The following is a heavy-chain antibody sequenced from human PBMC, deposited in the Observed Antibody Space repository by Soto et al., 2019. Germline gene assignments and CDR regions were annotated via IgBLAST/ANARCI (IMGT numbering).Heavy chain of an antibody. CDR3: ASSGGGEDY. J-gene: IGHJ4*02. CDR1: GGSISSSHW. V-gene: IGHV4-4*02. D-gene: IGHD3-16*01. CDR2: IYHSGST. Sequence: QVQLQESGPGLVKPSGTLSLSCAVSGGSISSSHWWTWVRQPPGKGLEWIGEIYHSGSTNYNPSLKSRVTIAVDPSRNQFSLNLSAVAAADPAVYYCASSGGGEDYWGQGILVTVSS.